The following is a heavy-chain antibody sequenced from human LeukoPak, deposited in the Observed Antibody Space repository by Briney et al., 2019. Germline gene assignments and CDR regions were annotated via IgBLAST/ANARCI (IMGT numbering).Heavy chain of an antibody. CDR3: ARPYYDSSAPPYDY. CDR2: ISAYNGNT. CDR1: GYTFTSYG. D-gene: IGHD3-22*01. V-gene: IGHV1-18*01. Sequence: GASVKVSCKASGYTFTSYGISWVRQAPGQGREWMGWISAYNGNTNYAQKLQGRVTMTTDTSTSTAYMELRSLRSDDTAVYDCARPYYDSSAPPYDYWGQGTLVTVSS. J-gene: IGHJ4*02.